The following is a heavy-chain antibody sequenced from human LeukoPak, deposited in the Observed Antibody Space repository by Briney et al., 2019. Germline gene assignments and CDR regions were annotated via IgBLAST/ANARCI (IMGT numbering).Heavy chain of an antibody. CDR2: ISGSGGST. J-gene: IGHJ4*02. CDR3: ARGLRTVYYDSSGYSY. D-gene: IGHD3-22*01. V-gene: IGHV3-23*01. CDR1: GFTFSSYA. Sequence: GGSLRLSCAASGFTFSSYAMSWVRQAPGKGLEWVLAISGSGGSTYYADSVKGRFTISRDNSKNTLYLQMNSLRAEDTAVYYCARGLRTVYYDSSGYSYWGQGTLVTVSS.